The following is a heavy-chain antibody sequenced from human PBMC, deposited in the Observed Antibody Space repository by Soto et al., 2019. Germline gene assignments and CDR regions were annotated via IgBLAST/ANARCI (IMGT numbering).Heavy chain of an antibody. J-gene: IGHJ4*02. CDR3: ARDGVGATAYFGYFDY. CDR1: EIIFNGFG. V-gene: IGHV3-33*01. D-gene: IGHD1-26*01. Sequence: GGSQRLSCAASEIIFNGFGRHWVRQAPGKGLEWVAVIRYDGSDIHYADSVKGRFTISRDNSKNTLYLQMDSLRGEDTAVYYCARDGVGATAYFGYFDYWGQGALVTVSS. CDR2: IRYDGSDI.